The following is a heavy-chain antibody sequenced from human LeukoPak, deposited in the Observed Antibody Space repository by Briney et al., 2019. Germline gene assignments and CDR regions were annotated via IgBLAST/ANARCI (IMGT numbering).Heavy chain of an antibody. J-gene: IGHJ4*02. CDR2: ISWDGGTT. D-gene: IGHD4-23*01. Sequence: SGGSLRLSCAASGFDFDDYMMHWVRQVPGKGLEWVSLISWDGGTTNYADSVKGRFTIPRDNSKNSLYFLMNDLTAEDTAFYYCARGGYGGVFDYWGQGTLVTVSS. CDR3: ARGGYGGVFDY. V-gene: IGHV3-43D*04. CDR1: GFDFDDYM.